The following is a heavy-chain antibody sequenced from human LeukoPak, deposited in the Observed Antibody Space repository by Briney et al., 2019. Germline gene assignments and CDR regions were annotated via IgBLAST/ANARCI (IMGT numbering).Heavy chain of an antibody. Sequence: SETLSLTCAVYGGSFSGYYWSWIRQPPGKGLEWIGEINHSGSTNYNPSLKSRVTISVDTSKSQFSLKLSSVTAADTAVYYCARAPHGGWFDYWGQGTLVTVSS. D-gene: IGHD6-19*01. CDR2: INHSGST. CDR3: ARAPHGGWFDY. J-gene: IGHJ4*02. CDR1: GGSFSGYY. V-gene: IGHV4-34*01.